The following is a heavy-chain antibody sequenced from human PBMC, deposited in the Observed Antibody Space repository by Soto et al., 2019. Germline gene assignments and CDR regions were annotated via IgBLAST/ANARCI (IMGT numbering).Heavy chain of an antibody. Sequence: ASVKVCCKASGYTFSGYSIHWVRQAPGQGLEWMGRISGDNGNTNYARTLRGRLTLTTDTSTSTAYMELRSLTSDDTAVYYCARDFFGGGAQASPVMDVPGPVSTVTFSS. V-gene: IGHV1-18*04. CDR2: ISGDNGNT. CDR1: GYTFSGYS. J-gene: IGHJ6*02. CDR3: ARDFFGGGAQASPVMDV. D-gene: IGHD2-15*01.